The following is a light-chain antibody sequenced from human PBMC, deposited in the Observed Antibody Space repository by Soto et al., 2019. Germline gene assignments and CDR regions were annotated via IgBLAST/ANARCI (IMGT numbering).Light chain of an antibody. J-gene: IGKJ4*01. CDR1: QSVSGSY. Sequence: EIVLTQSPGTLSLSPGERATLSCRASQSVSGSYLAWYQQKPGQAPRLLIYGASSRATAIPDRFSGSGSGTDFTLAISRLEPEDFAVYYCQQYDRSPLTFGAGTKVETK. V-gene: IGKV3-20*01. CDR3: QQYDRSPLT. CDR2: GAS.